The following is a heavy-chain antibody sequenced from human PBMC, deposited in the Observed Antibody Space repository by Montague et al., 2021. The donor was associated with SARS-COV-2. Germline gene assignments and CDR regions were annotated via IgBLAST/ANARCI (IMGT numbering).Heavy chain of an antibody. CDR1: GGSISSGSYY. CDR3: ARTGYSSGWHSFDY. D-gene: IGHD6-19*01. Sequence: TLSLTCTVSGGSISSGSYYWSWIRQPAGKGLEWIGRIYTSGSTNYNPSLKSRVTISVDKSKNQFSLKLSSVTAADTAVYYCARTGYSSGWHSFDYWGQGTLVTVSS. CDR2: IYTSGST. V-gene: IGHV4-61*02. J-gene: IGHJ4*02.